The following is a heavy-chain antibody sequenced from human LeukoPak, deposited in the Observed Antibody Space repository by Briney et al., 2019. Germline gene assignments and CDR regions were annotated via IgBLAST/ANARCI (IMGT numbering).Heavy chain of an antibody. CDR1: GGSISSSSYY. Sequence: PSETLSLTCTVSGGSISSSSYYWSWIRQPAGKGLEWIGRIYTSGSTNYNPSLKSRVTMSVDTSKNQFSLKLSSVTAADTAVYYCARDYYDSASGSRFDPWGQGTLVTVSS. CDR3: ARDYYDSASGSRFDP. D-gene: IGHD3-22*01. CDR2: IYTSGST. J-gene: IGHJ5*02. V-gene: IGHV4-61*02.